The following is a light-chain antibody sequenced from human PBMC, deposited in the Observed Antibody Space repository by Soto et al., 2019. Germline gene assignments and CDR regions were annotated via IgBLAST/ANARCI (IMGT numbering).Light chain of an antibody. Sequence: QSALTQPRSVSGSPGQSVTISCTGINSDVGGYKYVSWYQQHPGKAPKLMIFDVSQRPSGVPDRFSGSKSGNTASLTISGLQAEDEADYYCCSYADSYTLVFGGGTKVTVL. V-gene: IGLV2-11*01. J-gene: IGLJ3*02. CDR2: DVS. CDR1: NSDVGGYKY. CDR3: CSYADSYTLV.